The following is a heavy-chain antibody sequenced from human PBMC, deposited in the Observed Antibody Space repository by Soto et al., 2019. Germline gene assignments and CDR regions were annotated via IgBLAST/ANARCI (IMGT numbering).Heavy chain of an antibody. V-gene: IGHV3-23*01. CDR2: ISGSGGST. CDR3: ATGEIVVVVAARKLDY. Sequence: GGSLRLSCAASGFTFSSYAMSWVRQAPGKGLEWVSAISGSGGSTYYADSVKGRFTISRDNSKNTLYLQMNSLRAEDTAVYYCATGEIVVVVAARKLDYWGQGTLVTVSS. J-gene: IGHJ4*02. D-gene: IGHD2-15*01. CDR1: GFTFSSYA.